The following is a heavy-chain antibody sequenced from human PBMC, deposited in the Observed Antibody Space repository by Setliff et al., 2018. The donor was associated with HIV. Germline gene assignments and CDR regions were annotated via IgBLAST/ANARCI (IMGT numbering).Heavy chain of an antibody. CDR2: INAGNGDT. D-gene: IGHD4-4*01. J-gene: IGHJ6*02. V-gene: IGHV1-3*01. CDR3: ARDSGDDYSDYYYYGMDY. Sequence: ASVKVSCKASGYTFTNYAMHWVRQAPGQRLEWMGWINAGNGDTKYSQKFQGRVTFTWDTSASTAYMELSSLRSEDTALYYCARDSGDDYSDYYYYGMDYWGQGTLVTVSS. CDR1: GYTFTNYA.